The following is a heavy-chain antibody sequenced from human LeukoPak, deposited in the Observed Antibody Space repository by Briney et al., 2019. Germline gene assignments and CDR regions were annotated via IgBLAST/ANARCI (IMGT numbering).Heavy chain of an antibody. CDR1: GFTFSSYA. J-gene: IGHJ5*02. D-gene: IGHD6-13*01. Sequence: GGSPRLSCAASGFTFSSYAMSWVRQAPGKGLEWVSAISGSGGSTYYADSVKGRFTISRDNSKNTLYLQMNSLRAEDTAVYYCAKLDSSSWYSNWFDPWGQGTLVTVSS. CDR3: AKLDSSSWYSNWFDP. V-gene: IGHV3-23*01. CDR2: ISGSGGST.